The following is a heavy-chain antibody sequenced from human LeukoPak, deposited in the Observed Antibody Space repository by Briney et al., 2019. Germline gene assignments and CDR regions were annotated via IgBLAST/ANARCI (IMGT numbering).Heavy chain of an antibody. J-gene: IGHJ4*02. CDR3: ARDNRNWAFDY. V-gene: IGHV3-30*02. D-gene: IGHD7-27*01. Sequence: GGSLRLSCAASGFTFSRYGMHWVRQAPGKGLEWVAFIRDFGTNEYYADSVKGQFTISRDNSKNTLYLQMNSLRAEDTAVYYCARDNRNWAFDYWGQGTLVTVSS. CDR1: GFTFSRYG. CDR2: IRDFGTNE.